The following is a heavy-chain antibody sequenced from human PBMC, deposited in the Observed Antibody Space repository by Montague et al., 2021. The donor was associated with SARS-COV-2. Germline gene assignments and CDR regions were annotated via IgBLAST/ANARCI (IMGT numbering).Heavy chain of an antibody. D-gene: IGHD1-7*01. J-gene: IGHJ4*02. V-gene: IGHV3-21*01. Sequence: SLRLSCAASGFTFSSYSMNWVRQAPGKGLERVSSISSSSSYIYYADSVKGRFTISRDNAKNSPYLQMNSLRAEDTAVYYCARDMPSITGTPNPFDYWGQGTLVTVSS. CDR2: ISSSSSYI. CDR1: GFTFSSYS. CDR3: ARDMPSITGTPNPFDY.